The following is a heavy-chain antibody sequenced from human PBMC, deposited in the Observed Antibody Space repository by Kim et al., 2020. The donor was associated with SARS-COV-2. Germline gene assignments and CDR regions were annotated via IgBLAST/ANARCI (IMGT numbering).Heavy chain of an antibody. CDR1: GGSISSYY. J-gene: IGHJ6*02. CDR3: AGTPVPYSSGWYRAVWYYGMDV. D-gene: IGHD6-19*01. V-gene: IGHV4-59*01. CDR2: IYYSGST. Sequence: SETLSLTCTVSGGSISSYYWSWIRQPPGKGLEWIGYIYYSGSTNYNPSLKSRVTISVDTSKNQFSLKLSSVTAADTAVYYCAGTPVPYSSGWYRAVWYYGMDVWGQGTTVTVSS.